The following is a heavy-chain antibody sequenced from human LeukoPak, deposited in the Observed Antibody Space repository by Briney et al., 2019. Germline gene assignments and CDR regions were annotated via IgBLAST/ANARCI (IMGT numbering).Heavy chain of an antibody. V-gene: IGHV1-24*01. Sequence: ASVKVSCKVSGYTLTELSMHWVRQAPGKGLEWMGGFDPEDGETIYAQKFQGRVTMTEDTSTDTAYMELSSLRSEDTAVYYCARALGATYYFDYWGQGTLVTVSS. CDR3: ARALGATYYFDY. CDR1: GYTLTELS. J-gene: IGHJ4*02. CDR2: FDPEDGET. D-gene: IGHD1-26*01.